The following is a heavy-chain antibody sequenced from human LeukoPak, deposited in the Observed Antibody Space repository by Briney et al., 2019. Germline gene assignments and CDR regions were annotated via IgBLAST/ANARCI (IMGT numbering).Heavy chain of an antibody. V-gene: IGHV4-59*08. CDR1: GGSINNYY. CDR2: IYHSGST. CDR3: ARVSESGTYYYYMDV. D-gene: IGHD1-26*01. Sequence: SETLSLTCTVSGGSINNYYWSWIRQPPGKGLEWIGTIYHSGSTYYNPSLKSRITISLNTSKNQFSLRLSSITAADTAVYYCARVSESGTYYYYMDVWGKGTTVTVSS. J-gene: IGHJ6*03.